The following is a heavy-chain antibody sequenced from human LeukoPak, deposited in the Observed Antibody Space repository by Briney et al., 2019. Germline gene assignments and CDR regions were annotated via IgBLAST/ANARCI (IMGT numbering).Heavy chain of an antibody. CDR3: ARTVRSGYEYYFDY. D-gene: IGHD5-12*01. Sequence: QPGGSLRLSWAASGLTFDSYWMSWVPQSPGRGLEWVANIKQHGSEKYYVDSVKGRFTISRDNAKNSLYLQMNSLRAEDTAVYYCARTVRSGYEYYFDYWGQGTLVTVSS. CDR1: GLTFDSYW. V-gene: IGHV3-7*05. CDR2: IKQHGSEK. J-gene: IGHJ4*02.